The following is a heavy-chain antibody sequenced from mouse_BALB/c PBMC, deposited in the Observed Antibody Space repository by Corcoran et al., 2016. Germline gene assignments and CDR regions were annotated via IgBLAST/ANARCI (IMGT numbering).Heavy chain of an antibody. CDR2: IDPENGNT. Sequence: EVQLLQSGAELVRPGALVKLSCKASGFNIKDYYMHWVKQRPEQGLEWIGWIDPENGNTIYDPKFQGKASITADTSSNTAYLQLSSLTSEDTAVYYCHITTVVEAYWGQGTLVTVSA. V-gene: IGHV14-1*02. J-gene: IGHJ3*01. CDR3: HITTVVEAY. D-gene: IGHD1-1*01. CDR1: GFNIKDYY.